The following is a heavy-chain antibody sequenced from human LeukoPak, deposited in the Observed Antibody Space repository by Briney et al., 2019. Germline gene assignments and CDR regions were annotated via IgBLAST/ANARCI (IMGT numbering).Heavy chain of an antibody. D-gene: IGHD3-16*01. CDR2: ISSTGSSI. CDR1: GFNFDHHE. J-gene: IGHJ6*03. Sequence: GGSLRLSCEASGFNFDHHEMNWVRQAPGKGLEWVSYISSTGSSIYYADSVRGRFTISRDNAKNSLYLQMNSLRVEDTAVYFCVRDDGAYYQHSMDVWGKGTTVTVSS. CDR3: VRDDGAYYQHSMDV. V-gene: IGHV3-48*03.